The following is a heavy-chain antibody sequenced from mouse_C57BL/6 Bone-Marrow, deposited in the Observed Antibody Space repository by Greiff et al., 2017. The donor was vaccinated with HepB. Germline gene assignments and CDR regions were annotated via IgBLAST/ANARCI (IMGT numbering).Heavy chain of an antibody. D-gene: IGHD1-1*01. CDR2: IYPGSGST. Sequence: VQLQQPGAALVKPGASVKMSCKASGYTFTSYWITWVKQRPGQGLEWIGDIYPGSGSTNYNEKFKSKATLTVDTSASTAYMQLSLLTSEDSAVYYCSRSLIEYYGSSWGQGTLVTVSA. J-gene: IGHJ3*01. CDR3: SRSLIEYYGSS. V-gene: IGHV1-55*01. CDR1: GYTFTSYW.